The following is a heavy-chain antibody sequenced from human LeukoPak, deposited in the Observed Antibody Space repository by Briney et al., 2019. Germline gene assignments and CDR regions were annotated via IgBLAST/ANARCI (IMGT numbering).Heavy chain of an antibody. J-gene: IGHJ3*02. CDR3: ARKVTRKGGDAFDI. CDR1: GDSLSSYY. CDR2: IYYSGST. Sequence: SETLSLTCTVFGDSLSSYYWSWIRQPPGRGLEWIGYIYYSGSTNYNPSLTSRATISIDTSKHQFALKVSSVTAADTAVYYCARKVTRKGGDAFDIWGQGTMVTVSS. D-gene: IGHD2-21*02. V-gene: IGHV4-59*01.